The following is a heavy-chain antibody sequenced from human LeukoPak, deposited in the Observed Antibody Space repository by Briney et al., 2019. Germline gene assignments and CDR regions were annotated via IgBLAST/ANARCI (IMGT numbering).Heavy chain of an antibody. V-gene: IGHV1-2*02. J-gene: IGHJ4*02. D-gene: IGHD5-18*01. CDR2: ISPSGGST. CDR3: ARGGWSGYSYGSEPEKYFDY. Sequence: ASVKVSCKAFGYTFTSNYMHWVRQAPGQGPEWMGVISPSGGSTTYAQKFQGRVTMTTDTSISTAYMELSRLRSDDTAVYYCARGGWSGYSYGSEPEKYFDYWGQGTLVTVSS. CDR1: GYTFTSNY.